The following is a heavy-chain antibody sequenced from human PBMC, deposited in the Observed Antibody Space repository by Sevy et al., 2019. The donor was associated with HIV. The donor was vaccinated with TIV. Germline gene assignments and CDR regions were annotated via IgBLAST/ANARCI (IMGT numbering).Heavy chain of an antibody. CDR1: GFTFSSYG. Sequence: GGSLRLSCAASGFTFSSYGMHWVRQAPGKGLEWVAFIRYDGSNKYYADSVKGRFTISRDNSKNTLYLQMNSLRAEDTAVYYRAKAPGRGSYYYYYYGMDVWGQGTTVTVSS. V-gene: IGHV3-30*02. CDR3: AKAPGRGSYYYYYYGMDV. CDR2: IRYDGSNK. D-gene: IGHD1-26*01. J-gene: IGHJ6*02.